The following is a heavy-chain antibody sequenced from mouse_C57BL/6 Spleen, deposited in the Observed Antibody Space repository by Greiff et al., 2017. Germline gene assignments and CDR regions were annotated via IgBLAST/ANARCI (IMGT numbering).Heavy chain of an antibody. J-gene: IGHJ1*03. CDR3: AREKNPGYFDV. Sequence: EVQVVESGGGSVKPGGSLKLSCAASGFTFSSYAMSWVRQTPEKRLEWVATISDGGSYTYYPDNVKGRFTISRDNAKNNLYLQMSHLKSEATAMYYCAREKNPGYFDVWGTGTTVTVSS. CDR1: GFTFSSYA. V-gene: IGHV5-4*01. CDR2: ISDGGSYT.